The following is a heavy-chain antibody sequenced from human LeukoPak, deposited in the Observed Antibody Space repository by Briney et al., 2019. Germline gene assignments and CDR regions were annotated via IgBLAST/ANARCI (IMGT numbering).Heavy chain of an antibody. J-gene: IGHJ5*02. CDR2: VSYGGSS. D-gene: IGHD6-13*01. V-gene: IGHV4-34*01. CDR3: ARDEEQQMINGGWFDP. CDR1: GGSFSGYY. Sequence: SETLSLTCAVYGGSFSGYYWAWIRQPPGKGLEWIGSVSYGGSSYYNPSLKSRVTISIDPSKNQFSLNLNSVTAADTAVYYCARDEEQQMINGGWFDPWGQGTLVTVSS.